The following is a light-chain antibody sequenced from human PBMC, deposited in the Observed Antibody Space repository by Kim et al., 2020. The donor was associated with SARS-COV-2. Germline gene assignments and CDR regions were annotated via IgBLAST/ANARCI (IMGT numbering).Light chain of an antibody. CDR2: MAS. V-gene: IGKV1-5*03. CDR3: QQYNTYSET. Sequence: ASVGDRVIITCRASRSISTWLAWYQQKPGKGPELLIYMASSLKSGVPSRFSGSGSGTEFTLTISSLQPDDFATYYCQQYNTYSETFGPGTKVDIK. CDR1: RSISTW. J-gene: IGKJ3*01.